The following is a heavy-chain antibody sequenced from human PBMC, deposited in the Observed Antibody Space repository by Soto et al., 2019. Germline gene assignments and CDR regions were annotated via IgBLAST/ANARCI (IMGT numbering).Heavy chain of an antibody. V-gene: IGHV4-31*03. J-gene: IGHJ6*02. D-gene: IGHD4-17*01. CDR1: GGSISSGGYY. CDR2: IYYSGST. CDR3: ARGAVKYYYGMDV. Sequence: SETLSLTCTVSGGSISSGGYYWSWIRQHPGKGLEWIGYIYYSGSTYYNPSLKSRVTISVDTSKNQFSLKLSSVTAADTAVYYCARGAVKYYYGMDVWGQGTTVTVSS.